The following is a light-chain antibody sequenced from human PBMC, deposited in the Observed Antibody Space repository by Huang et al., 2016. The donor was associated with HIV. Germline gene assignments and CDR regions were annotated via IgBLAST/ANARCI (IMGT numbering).Light chain of an antibody. Sequence: EIVMTQSPATLCVSPGGGATHACRANQNVRSSLAWYQQTPGQAPRRLIDDTCARASGVRARFSGSVSGTELPHTISGLQSEDFAVYDCQQDDNWPPGLTFGGGTNVEI. CDR1: QNVRSS. CDR2: DTC. J-gene: IGKJ4*01. CDR3: QQDDNWPPGLT. V-gene: IGKV3D-15*01.